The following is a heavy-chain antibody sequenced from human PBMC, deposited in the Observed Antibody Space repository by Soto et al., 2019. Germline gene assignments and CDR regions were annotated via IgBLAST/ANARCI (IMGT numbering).Heavy chain of an antibody. CDR2: ISAYNGNT. CDR1: GYTFTSYG. D-gene: IGHD3-22*01. CDR3: ARVHYYDSSGYYYVAEDY. Sequence: ASVKVSCTASGYTFTSYGISWVRQAPGQWLEWMGWISAYNGNTNYAQKLQGRVTMTTDTSTSTAYMELRSLRSDDTAVYYCARVHYYDSSGYYYVAEDYWGQGTLVTVSS. J-gene: IGHJ4*02. V-gene: IGHV1-18*01.